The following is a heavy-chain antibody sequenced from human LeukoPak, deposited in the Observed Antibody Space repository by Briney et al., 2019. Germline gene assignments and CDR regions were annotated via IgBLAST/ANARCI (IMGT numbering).Heavy chain of an antibody. CDR3: ARDLRSNRDY. J-gene: IGHJ4*02. CDR2: ITPDGSGT. CDR1: GFTFTTYM. Sequence: GGSLTLSCAASGFTFTTYMMHCVRQAPGKGLVWVSRITPDGSGTDYADSVRGRFTISRDNAKNTLYLQMNSLRAEDTAVYYCARDLRSNRDYWGQGTLVTVSS. V-gene: IGHV3-74*01. D-gene: IGHD1-14*01.